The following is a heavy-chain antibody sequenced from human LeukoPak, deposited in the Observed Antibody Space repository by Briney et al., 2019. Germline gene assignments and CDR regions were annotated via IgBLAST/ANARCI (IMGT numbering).Heavy chain of an antibody. Sequence: GGSLRLSCAASGFTLSSSAAMHWVRQAPGKGLEWVAAVSPDGSSKYFADSVKGRFTISSDISKNALYLEMNSLRLEDTAVYYCAQRDGSDYWGQGTLVTVSS. V-gene: IGHV3-30-3*01. CDR2: VSPDGSSK. D-gene: IGHD5-24*01. J-gene: IGHJ4*02. CDR3: AQRDGSDY. CDR1: GFTLSSSA.